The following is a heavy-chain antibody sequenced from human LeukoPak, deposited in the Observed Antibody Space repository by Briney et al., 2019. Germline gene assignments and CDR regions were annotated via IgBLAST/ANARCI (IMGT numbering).Heavy chain of an antibody. Sequence: GSLRLSCAASGFTVSSNYMSWVRQAPGKGLEWVSVIYSGGSTYYADSVKGRFTISRDNSKNTLYLQMNSLRAEDTAVYYCARDSEQITMVRGVHYYYGSGSTVPFDYWGQGTLVTVSS. CDR2: IYSGGST. J-gene: IGHJ4*02. D-gene: IGHD3-10*01. CDR3: ARDSEQITMVRGVHYYYGSGSTVPFDY. CDR1: GFTVSSNY. V-gene: IGHV3-53*01.